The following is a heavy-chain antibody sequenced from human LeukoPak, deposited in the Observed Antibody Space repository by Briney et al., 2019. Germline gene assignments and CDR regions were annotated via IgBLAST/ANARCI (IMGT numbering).Heavy chain of an antibody. CDR1: GFTFSSYW. CDR3: ARGLIAVAGTLLVY. Sequence: QAGGSLRLSCAASGFTFSSYWMHWVRHAPGKGLVWVSRINSDGSSTSYADSVKGRFTISRDNAKNTLYLQMNSLRAEDTAVYYCARGLIAVAGTLLVYWGQGTLVTASS. V-gene: IGHV3-74*01. J-gene: IGHJ4*02. D-gene: IGHD6-19*01. CDR2: INSDGSST.